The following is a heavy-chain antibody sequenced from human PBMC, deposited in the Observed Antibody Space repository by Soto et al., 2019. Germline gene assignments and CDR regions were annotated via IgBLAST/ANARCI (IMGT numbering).Heavy chain of an antibody. CDR3: AREPSYDYVWGARHWR. J-gene: IGHJ4*02. V-gene: IGHV1-69*08. CDR1: GGTFSSYT. CDR2: IIPILGIA. D-gene: IGHD3-16*01. Sequence: QVQLVQSGAAVKKPGSSVKVSCKASGGTFSSYTIRWVRQAPGQGLEWMGRIIPILGIANYAQKFQGRVTITADKSTSTAYMELSSLRSEDTAVYYCAREPSYDYVWGARHWRWGQGTLVTVSS.